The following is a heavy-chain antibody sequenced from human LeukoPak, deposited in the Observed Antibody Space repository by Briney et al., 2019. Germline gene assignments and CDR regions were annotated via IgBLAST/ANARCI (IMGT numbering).Heavy chain of an antibody. CDR3: AREIRFLEWLTPGNWFDP. CDR2: ISTYNGNT. J-gene: IGHJ5*02. D-gene: IGHD3-3*01. Sequence: GASVMVSCKASGYTFTSYGISWVRQAPGQGLEWMGWISTYNGNTDYAQKFQGRVTITADKSTSTAYMELSSLRSEDTAVYYCAREIRFLEWLTPGNWFDPWGQGTLVTVSS. CDR1: GYTFTSYG. V-gene: IGHV1-18*01.